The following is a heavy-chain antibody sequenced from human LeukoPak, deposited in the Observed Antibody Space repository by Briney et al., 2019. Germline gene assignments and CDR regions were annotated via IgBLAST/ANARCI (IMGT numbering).Heavy chain of an antibody. D-gene: IGHD1-7*01. J-gene: IGHJ6*03. CDR2: ISWNGGST. CDR3: AVSFYYYYMDV. CDR1: GFTLDDYG. V-gene: IGHV3-20*04. Sequence: GGSLRLSCAASGFTLDDYGMSWVRQVPGKGLEWVSVISWNGGSTTYADSVKGRFTISRDNSKNTLYLQMNSLRAEDTAVYYCAVSFYYYYMDVWGKGTTVTVSS.